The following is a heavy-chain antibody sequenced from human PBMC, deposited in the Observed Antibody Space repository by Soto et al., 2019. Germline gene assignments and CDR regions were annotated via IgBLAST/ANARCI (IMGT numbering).Heavy chain of an antibody. D-gene: IGHD5-18*01. J-gene: IGHJ4*02. Sequence: QVQLVQSGAEVKKPGSSVKVTCEASGGAFSSYTISWVRHAPGQGLEWMGRIIPILGIANYAQKFQGRVTITADKSTSTAYMELSSLRSEDTAVYYCARENTAMASDYWGQGTLVTVSS. V-gene: IGHV1-69*08. CDR2: IIPILGIA. CDR1: GGAFSSYT. CDR3: ARENTAMASDY.